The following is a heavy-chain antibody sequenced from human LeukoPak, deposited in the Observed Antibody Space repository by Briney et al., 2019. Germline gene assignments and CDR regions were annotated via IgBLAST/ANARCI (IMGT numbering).Heavy chain of an antibody. D-gene: IGHD3-10*01. CDR2: INPSGGST. CDR3: ARGGNYYGSGSYLPDDY. V-gene: IGHV1-46*01. Sequence: GASVKVSCKASGYTFTSYYMHWVRQAPGRGLEWMGIINPSGGSTSYAQKFQGRVTMTRDTSTSTVYMELSSLRSEDTAVYYCARGGNYYGSGSYLPDDYWGQGTLVTVSS. J-gene: IGHJ4*02. CDR1: GYTFTSYY.